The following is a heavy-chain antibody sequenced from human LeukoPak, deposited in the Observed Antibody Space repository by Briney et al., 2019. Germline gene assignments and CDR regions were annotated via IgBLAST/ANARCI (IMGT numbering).Heavy chain of an antibody. CDR3: ASLSDY. CDR2: ISYDGSNK. J-gene: IGHJ4*02. V-gene: IGHV3-30-3*01. Sequence: GGSLRLSCAASGFTFSSYAMHWVRQAPGKGLEWVAVISYDGSNKYYADSVKGRFTISRDNSKNTLYLQMNSLRAEDTAVYYCASLSDYWGQGTLVTVSS. CDR1: GFTFSSYA.